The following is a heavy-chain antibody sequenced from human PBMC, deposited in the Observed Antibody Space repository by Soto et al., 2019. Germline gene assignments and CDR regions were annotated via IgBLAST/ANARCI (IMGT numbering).Heavy chain of an antibody. V-gene: IGHV3-33*01. CDR1: GFTFSSYG. D-gene: IGHD5-18*01. CDR3: ARSDTAMAIDY. CDR2: IWYDGSNK. J-gene: IGHJ4*02. Sequence: HPGGSLRLSCAASGFTFSSYGMHWVRQAPGKGLEWVAVIWYDGSNKYYADSVKGRFTISRDNSKNTLYLQMNSLRAEDTAVYYCARSDTAMAIDYWGQGTLVTVSS.